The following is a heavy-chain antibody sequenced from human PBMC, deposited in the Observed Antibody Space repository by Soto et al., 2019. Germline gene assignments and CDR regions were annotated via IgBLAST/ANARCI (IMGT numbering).Heavy chain of an antibody. CDR1: GDTFSSSA. J-gene: IGHJ3*02. V-gene: IGHV1-69*01. CDR3: AKEWGNRPVAGSAAFAI. Sequence: VHLVQSGAEMKKPGSSVKVSCKASGDTFSSSAFSWVRLAPGQGLERVGGIVPMFDTPVFAQKFRDRVTISAEEFATRVYMQLSSLRSDDSAIYFCAKEWGNRPVAGSAAFAIWGQGTLVTVSP. CDR2: IVPMFDTP. D-gene: IGHD1-26*01.